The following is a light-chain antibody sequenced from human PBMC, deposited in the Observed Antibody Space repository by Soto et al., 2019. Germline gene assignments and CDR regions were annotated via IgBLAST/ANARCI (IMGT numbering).Light chain of an antibody. V-gene: IGLV2-11*01. CDR2: DVS. J-gene: IGLJ2*01. Sequence: QSVLTQPRSVSGSPGQSVTISCTGTSSDVGGYNYVSRYQQHPGKAPKLMIYDVSKRPSGVPDRFSGSKSGNTASLTISGLQAEDEADYYCCSYAGSYTYVVFGGGTKVTVL. CDR3: CSYAGSYTYVV. CDR1: SSDVGGYNY.